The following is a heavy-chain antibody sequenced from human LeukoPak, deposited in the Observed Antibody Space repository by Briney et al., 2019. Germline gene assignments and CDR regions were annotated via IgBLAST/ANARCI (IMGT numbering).Heavy chain of an antibody. CDR1: GFTFSSYA. V-gene: IGHV3-23*01. J-gene: IGHJ5*02. Sequence: GGSLRLSCAASGFTFSSYAMSWVRQAPGKGLEWVSAISGSGGSTYYADSVKGRLTISRDNSKNTLYLQMNSLRAEDTAVYYCAKDQVIAAAGTRWFDPWGQGTLVTVSS. CDR3: AKDQVIAAAGTRWFDP. CDR2: ISGSGGST. D-gene: IGHD6-13*01.